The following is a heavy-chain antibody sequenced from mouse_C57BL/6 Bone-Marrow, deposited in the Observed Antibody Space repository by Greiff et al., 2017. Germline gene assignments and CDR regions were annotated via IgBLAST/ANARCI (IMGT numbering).Heavy chain of an antibody. CDR3: ARGYYAMDY. J-gene: IGHJ4*01. CDR1: GYNFTRYG. V-gene: IGHV1-81*01. CDR2: IYPRSGNT. Sequence: QVQLKESGAELARPGASVKLSCKASGYNFTRYGISWVKQRTGQGLEWIGEIYPRSGNTYYNEKLKGKATLTADKSSSTAYMELRSLKSEDSAVFFCARGYYAMDYWGQGTSVTVSS.